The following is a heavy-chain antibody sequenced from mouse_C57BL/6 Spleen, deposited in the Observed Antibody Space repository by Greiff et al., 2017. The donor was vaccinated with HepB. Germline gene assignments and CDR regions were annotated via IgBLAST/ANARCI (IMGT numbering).Heavy chain of an antibody. Sequence: QVQLQQPGAELVKPGASVKMSCKASGYTFTSYWITWVKQRPGQGLEWIGDIYPGSGSTNYNEKFKSKATLTVDTSSSTAYMQLSSLTSEDSAVYYCARWGGLWLRRTGFDYWGQGTTLTVSS. D-gene: IGHD2-2*01. CDR2: IYPGSGST. V-gene: IGHV1-55*01. J-gene: IGHJ2*01. CDR1: GYTFTSYW. CDR3: ARWGGLWLRRTGFDY.